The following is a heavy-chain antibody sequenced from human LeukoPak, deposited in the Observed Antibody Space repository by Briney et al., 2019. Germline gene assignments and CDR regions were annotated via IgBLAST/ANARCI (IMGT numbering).Heavy chain of an antibody. Sequence: PSETLSLTCTVSGGSISSGSYYWSWIRRPAGKGLEWIGRIYTSGSTNYNPSLKSRVTISVDTSKNQFSLKLSSVTAADTAVYYCARDPGSGHYRYYYYMDVWGKGTTVTISS. CDR2: IYTSGST. D-gene: IGHD3-3*01. V-gene: IGHV4-61*02. J-gene: IGHJ6*03. CDR3: ARDPGSGHYRYYYYMDV. CDR1: GGSISSGSYY.